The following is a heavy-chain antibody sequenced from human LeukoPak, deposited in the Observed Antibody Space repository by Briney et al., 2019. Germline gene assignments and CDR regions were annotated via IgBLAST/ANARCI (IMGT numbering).Heavy chain of an antibody. CDR1: GFTFSSYA. Sequence: GGSLRLSCAASGFTFSSYAMSWVRQAPGKGLEWVSAISGSGGSTYYADSVKGRFTISRDNSKNTLYLQMNSLRAEDTAVYYCAKDQEVVVITSDPPPFDYWGQGALVTVSS. CDR3: AKDQEVVVITSDPPPFDY. J-gene: IGHJ4*02. V-gene: IGHV3-23*01. D-gene: IGHD3-22*01. CDR2: ISGSGGST.